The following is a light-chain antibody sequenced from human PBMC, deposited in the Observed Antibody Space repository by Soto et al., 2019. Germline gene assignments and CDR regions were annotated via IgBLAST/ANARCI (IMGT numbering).Light chain of an antibody. CDR2: GAS. V-gene: IGKV3-20*01. CDR3: QQYGSSPLYT. Sequence: DIVLTQSPGTLSLSPGERATLSCRASQSVTRNYLAWYQQKPGQAPRVLIYGASSRATGIPDRFSGSGSGTDFTLTINRLEPEDFAVYYCQQYGSSPLYTFGQGTKLEIK. J-gene: IGKJ2*01. CDR1: QSVTRNY.